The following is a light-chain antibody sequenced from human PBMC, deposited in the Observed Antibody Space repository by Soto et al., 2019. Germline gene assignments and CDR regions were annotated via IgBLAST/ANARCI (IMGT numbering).Light chain of an antibody. Sequence: EIVMTQSPATLSVSPGEGVTLSCRASQSVHSDLAWYQQKPGQAPRLLIYDASTRATGIPARFSGSGSGTEITLTISSLQSEDFAVYYCQQYTNWPPLTFGGGTKVEI. V-gene: IGKV3-15*01. J-gene: IGKJ4*01. CDR3: QQYTNWPPLT. CDR2: DAS. CDR1: QSVHSD.